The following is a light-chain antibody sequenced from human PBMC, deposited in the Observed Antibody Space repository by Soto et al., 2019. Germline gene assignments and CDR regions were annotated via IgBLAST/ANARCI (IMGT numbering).Light chain of an antibody. Sequence: EIVLTQSPGTLSLSSGERATLSCRAIQSVSSSYLAWYQQKPGQAPRLLMFRTSTRATGFPARFSAGGSGTDFNLTISSLQSEDFAIYHCQQYNNWPRATFGGGTKVDIK. CDR3: QQYNNWPRAT. CDR2: RTS. CDR1: QSVSSSY. J-gene: IGKJ4*01. V-gene: IGKV3-15*01.